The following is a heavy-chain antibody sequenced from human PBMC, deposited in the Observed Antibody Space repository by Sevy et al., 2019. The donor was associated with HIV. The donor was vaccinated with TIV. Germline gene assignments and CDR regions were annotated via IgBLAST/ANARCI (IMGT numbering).Heavy chain of an antibody. CDR1: GYNFNIYT. CDR2: ISPYDGDT. D-gene: IGHD1-26*01. V-gene: IGHV1-18*01. J-gene: IGHJ6*02. Sequence: ASVKVSCQSSGYNFNIYTIHWVRQARGQGLEWVGRISPYDGDTDYAHNFHGRVSLTMDTSTSTAHLGLTSLRSDDTAVYFCTRDTWELLTGIAYYYSGMDVWGQGTTVTVSS. CDR3: TRDTWELLTGIAYYYSGMDV.